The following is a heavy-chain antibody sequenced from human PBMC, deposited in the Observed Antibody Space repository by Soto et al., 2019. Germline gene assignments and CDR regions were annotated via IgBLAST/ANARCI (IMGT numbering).Heavy chain of an antibody. Sequence: PSETLSLTCAVYGGSFSGYYWSWIRQPPGKGLEWIGEINHSGSTNYNPSLKSRVTISVDTSKNQFSLKLSSVTAADTAVYYCARGEKDCSSTSCYRGNNWFDPWGQGTLVTVSS. D-gene: IGHD2-2*01. CDR2: INHSGST. V-gene: IGHV4-34*01. CDR3: ARGEKDCSSTSCYRGNNWFDP. J-gene: IGHJ5*02. CDR1: GGSFSGYY.